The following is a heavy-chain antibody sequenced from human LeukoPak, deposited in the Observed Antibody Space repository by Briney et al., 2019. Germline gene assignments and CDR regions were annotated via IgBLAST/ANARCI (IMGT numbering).Heavy chain of an antibody. CDR3: AREGTTRPLDY. V-gene: IGHV4-4*07. CDR1: GGSITTFF. D-gene: IGHD6-6*01. CDR2: IYTSGTT. J-gene: IGHJ4*02. Sequence: SETLSLTCTVSGGSITTFFWSWIRQPAGKGLEWSGRIYTSGTTNYNPSLKSRVTMSVDTSKNQFSLNLTSVTVADTAVYYCAREGTTRPLDYWGQGTLVTVSS.